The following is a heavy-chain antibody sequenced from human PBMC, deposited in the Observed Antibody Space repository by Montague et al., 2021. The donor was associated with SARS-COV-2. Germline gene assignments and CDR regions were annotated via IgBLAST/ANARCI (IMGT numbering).Heavy chain of an antibody. Sequence: SETLSLTCTVSVGSISNYYWTWIRQPPGKGLEWIGYIYDSGSANYNPSPKSRSTISVDTSNNKFSLRLSSVTAADTAVYYCSRAYCGGDCHVGPWGQGILVTVSS. CDR2: IYDSGSA. D-gene: IGHD2-21*02. J-gene: IGHJ5*02. V-gene: IGHV4-59*01. CDR1: VGSISNYY. CDR3: SRAYCGGDCHVGP.